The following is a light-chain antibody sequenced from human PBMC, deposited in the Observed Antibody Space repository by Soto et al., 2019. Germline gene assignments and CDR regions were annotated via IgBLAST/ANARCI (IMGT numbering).Light chain of an antibody. V-gene: IGLV1-40*01. J-gene: IGLJ2*01. CDR3: QSYDSSLSGSVV. CDR1: RSNIGAGYD. CDR2: GNS. Sequence: QSVLTQPPSVAGAPGQWVTISCTGSRSNIGAGYDVHWYQQRPGTAPKLLIYGNSNRPSGVPDRFSGSKSGTSDSLAITGRQAEDEADYYCQSYDSSLSGSVVFGGGTKLTVL.